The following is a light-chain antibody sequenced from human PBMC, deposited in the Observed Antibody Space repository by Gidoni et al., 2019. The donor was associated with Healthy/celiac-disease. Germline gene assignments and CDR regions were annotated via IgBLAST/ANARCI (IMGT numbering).Light chain of an antibody. Sequence: QSALTQPASVSGSPGQSFTISCTGTSSDVGGYNLVSWYQQHPGKARELRIYEVSERSSGVAKRCSGSKSGNTASLTISGLQAEDEAEYYCCAYAGSSTFVVFGGGTKLTVL. CDR2: EVS. CDR3: CAYAGSSTFVV. V-gene: IGLV2-23*02. CDR1: SSDVGGYNL. J-gene: IGLJ2*01.